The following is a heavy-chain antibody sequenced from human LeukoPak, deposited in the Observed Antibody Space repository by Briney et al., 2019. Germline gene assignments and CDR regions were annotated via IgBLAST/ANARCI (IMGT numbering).Heavy chain of an antibody. CDR1: GGSFSGYY. CDR3: ARERQLVLLYYYMDV. Sequence: SETLSLTCAVYGGSFSGYYWSWIRQPPGKGLEWIGEINHSGSTNYNPSLKSRVTISVDTSKNQFSLKLSSVTAADTAVYYCARERQLVLLYYYMDVWGKGTTVTISS. V-gene: IGHV4-34*01. J-gene: IGHJ6*03. D-gene: IGHD6-13*01. CDR2: INHSGST.